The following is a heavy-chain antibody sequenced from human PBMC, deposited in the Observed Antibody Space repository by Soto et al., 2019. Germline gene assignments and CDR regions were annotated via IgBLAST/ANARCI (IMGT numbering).Heavy chain of an antibody. J-gene: IGHJ6*02. CDR3: AKNGQPPYYYYGMEV. V-gene: IGHV1-18*01. Sequence: QGHLVQSGAEVKKPGASVKVSCKASGYTFTRYGISWVRQAPGQGLEWMGWISGYNGDTSYAQKFQGRVTMTIDTSTTTVYMELRSLTSDDTAVYYCAKNGQPPYYYYGMEVWGQGTTVTVSS. CDR1: GYTFTRYG. D-gene: IGHD2-8*01. CDR2: ISGYNGDT.